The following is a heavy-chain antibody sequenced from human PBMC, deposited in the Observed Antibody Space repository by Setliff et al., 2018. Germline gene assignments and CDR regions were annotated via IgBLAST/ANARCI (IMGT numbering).Heavy chain of an antibody. D-gene: IGHD2-2*01. CDR2: IYYSGST. J-gene: IGHJ6*03. CDR3: ARGSKSSTSSHNYYYMDV. V-gene: IGHV4-39*07. CDR1: GGSISSSSYY. Sequence: SETLSLTCTVSGGSISSSSYYWGWIRRPPGKGLEWIGSIYYSGSTYYNPSLKSRVTISVDTSKNQLSLKLNSVTAADTAVYYCARGSKSSTSSHNYYYMDVWGKGTTVTVSS.